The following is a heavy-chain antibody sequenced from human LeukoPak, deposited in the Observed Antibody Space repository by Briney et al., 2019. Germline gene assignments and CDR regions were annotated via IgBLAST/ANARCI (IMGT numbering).Heavy chain of an antibody. CDR2: ISYDGRDK. V-gene: IGHV3-30*03. D-gene: IGHD5-18*01. Sequence: GGSLRLSCAASGFTFSSYGMHWVRQAPGEGLEWVAVISYDGRDKNYADSVKGRFTISRDNSKNTLYLQMNSLRAEDTAVYYCARDLARGGSYGLTGDNYYGMDVWGQGTTVTVSS. CDR3: ARDLARGGSYGLTGDNYYGMDV. CDR1: GFTFSSYG. J-gene: IGHJ6*02.